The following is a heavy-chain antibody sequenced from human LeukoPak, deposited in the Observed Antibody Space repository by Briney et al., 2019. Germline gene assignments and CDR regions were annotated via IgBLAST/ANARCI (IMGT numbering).Heavy chain of an antibody. CDR2: IYYSGST. D-gene: IGHD2-2*01. CDR3: ARHRRIQRTFDI. J-gene: IGHJ3*02. V-gene: IGHV4-39*01. Sequence: PSETLSLTCSVSGGSISSSSYYWGWIRQPPGKGLEWIGSIYYSGSTYYNPSLKSRVTISVDTSKNQFSLKLSSVTAADTAVYYCARHRRIQRTFDIWGQGTMVTVSS. CDR1: GGSISSSSYY.